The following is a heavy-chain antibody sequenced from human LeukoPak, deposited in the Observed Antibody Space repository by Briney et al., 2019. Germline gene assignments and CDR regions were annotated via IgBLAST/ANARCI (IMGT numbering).Heavy chain of an antibody. CDR2: IWYDGSNK. J-gene: IGHJ3*02. V-gene: IGHV3-33*01. Sequence: GGSLRLSCAASGFTLSSYGMHWVRQAPGKGLEWVAVIWYDGSNKYYADSVKGRFTISRDNSKNTLYLQMNSLRAEDTAVYYCARDTQGFDIWGQGTMVTVSS. CDR3: ARDTQGFDI. CDR1: GFTLSSYG.